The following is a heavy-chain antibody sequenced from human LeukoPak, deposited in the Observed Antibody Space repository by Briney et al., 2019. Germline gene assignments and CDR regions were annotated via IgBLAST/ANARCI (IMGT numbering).Heavy chain of an antibody. V-gene: IGHV5-51*01. CDR3: ARPNITSYYDSRGYDGFDV. D-gene: IGHD3-22*01. CDR2: IYPADSDT. CDR1: GYSFTNYW. Sequence: GESLKISCQVSGYSFTNYWIGWVRQMPGKGLESMGIIYPADSDTRYSPSFQGQVTISADKSVSIAYLQWSSLKASDTAMYYCARPNITSYYDSRGYDGFDVWGQGTMVIVSS. J-gene: IGHJ3*01.